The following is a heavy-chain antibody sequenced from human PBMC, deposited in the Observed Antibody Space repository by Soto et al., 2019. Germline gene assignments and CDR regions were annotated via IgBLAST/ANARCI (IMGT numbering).Heavy chain of an antibody. V-gene: IGHV3-30-3*01. CDR3: ARPLWRDDYNWGYFDL. J-gene: IGHJ2*01. Sequence: QVQLVESGGGVVQPGRSLRLSCAASGFTFSSYAMHWVRQAPGNGLEWVAVISYDGSNKYYADSVKGRFTISRDNSKNTLYLQMKSLRAEDTAVYYCARPLWRDDYNWGYFDLWGRGTLVTVSS. CDR2: ISYDGSNK. D-gene: IGHD4-4*01. CDR1: GFTFSSYA.